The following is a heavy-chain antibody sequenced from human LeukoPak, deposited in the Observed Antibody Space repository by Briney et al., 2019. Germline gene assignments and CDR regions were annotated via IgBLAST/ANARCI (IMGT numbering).Heavy chain of an antibody. CDR2: IYTSGST. V-gene: IGHV4-4*07. J-gene: IGHJ3*02. CDR3: ARDYEDAFDI. CDR1: AGSISTYY. Sequence: SETLSLTCTVSAGSISTYYWSWIRQPAGKGLEWIGRIYTSGSTNYNPSLKNRVTMSVDTSKNQFSLKLSSVTAADTAVYFCARDYEDAFDIWGQGTMVTVSS. D-gene: IGHD3-16*01.